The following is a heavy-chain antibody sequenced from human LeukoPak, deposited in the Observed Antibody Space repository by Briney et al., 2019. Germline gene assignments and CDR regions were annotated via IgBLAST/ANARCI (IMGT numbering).Heavy chain of an antibody. D-gene: IGHD6-13*01. J-gene: IGHJ4*02. CDR1: GGTFSSYA. CDR2: IIPIFGTA. Sequence: SVKVSCKASGGTFSSYAISWVRQAPGQGLEWMGGIIPIFGTANYAQKFQGRVTITADESTSTAYMELSSLRSEDTAVYYCARTKYSSSWYGSFGEFDYWGQGTLVTVSS. CDR3: ARTKYSSSWYGSFGEFDY. V-gene: IGHV1-69*13.